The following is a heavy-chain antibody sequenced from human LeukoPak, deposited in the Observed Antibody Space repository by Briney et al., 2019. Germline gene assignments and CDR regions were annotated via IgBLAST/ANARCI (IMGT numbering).Heavy chain of an antibody. D-gene: IGHD1-26*01. J-gene: IGHJ3*02. V-gene: IGHV4-4*07. CDR1: GGSISSYY. Sequence: SETLSLTCTVSGGSISSYYWSWIRQPAGKGLEWIGRIYTSGSTNYNPSLKSRVTVSVDTSKNQFSLKLSSVTAADTAVYYCARGSRGSYYFDAFDIWGQGTMVAVSS. CDR2: IYTSGST. CDR3: ARGSRGSYYFDAFDI.